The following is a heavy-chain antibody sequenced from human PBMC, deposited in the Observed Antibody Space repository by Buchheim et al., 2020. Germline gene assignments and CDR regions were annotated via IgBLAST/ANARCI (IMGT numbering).Heavy chain of an antibody. CDR3: ARDSIVVVPAANNWFDP. D-gene: IGHD2-2*01. J-gene: IGHJ5*02. CDR1: GFTFSSYW. CDR2: INSDGSST. Sequence: EVQLVESGGGLVQPGGSLRPSCAASGFTFSSYWMHWVRQAPGKGLVWVSRINSDGSSTSYADSVKGRFTISRDNAKNTLYLQMNGLRAEDTAVYYCARDSIVVVPAANNWFDPWGQGTL. V-gene: IGHV3-74*01.